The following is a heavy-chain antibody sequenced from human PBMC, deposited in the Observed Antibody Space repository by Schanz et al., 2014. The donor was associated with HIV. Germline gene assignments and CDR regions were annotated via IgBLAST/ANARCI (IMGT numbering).Heavy chain of an antibody. Sequence: QVRLVQSGAEVKKPGASVTVSCKTSEKTFSDIDINWVRQGTGQGLEWMGIINPSGGSTSYAQKFQGRVTMTRDTSTSTVYMELSSLRSEDTAVYYCARSPEYLGWFDPWGQGTQVTVSS. CDR2: INPSGGST. V-gene: IGHV1-46*01. D-gene: IGHD2-2*02. J-gene: IGHJ5*02. CDR3: ARSPEYLGWFDP. CDR1: EKTFSDID.